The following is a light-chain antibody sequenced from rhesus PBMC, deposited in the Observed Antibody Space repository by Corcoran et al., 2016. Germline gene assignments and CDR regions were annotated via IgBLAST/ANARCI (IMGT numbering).Light chain of an antibody. CDR3: QHGYGTPWT. J-gene: IGKJ1*01. CDR2: KAF. Sequence: DIQMTQSPSSLSASVGDRVTITCRASENVNNYLNWYQQKPGKAPKLLISKAFTLQSGVPSRFSGRGSGPEYTFTISSLQPEDVASYPCQHGYGTPWTFGQGTKVEIK. V-gene: IGKV1-74*01. CDR1: ENVNNY.